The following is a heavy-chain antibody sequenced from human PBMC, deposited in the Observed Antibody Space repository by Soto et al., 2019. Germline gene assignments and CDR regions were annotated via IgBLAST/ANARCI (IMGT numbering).Heavy chain of an antibody. CDR3: ARHEEASDGYVKWGQFDY. V-gene: IGHV4-39*01. J-gene: IGHJ4*02. Sequence: SETLSLTCTVSGGSISSSSYYWGWIRQPPGKGLEWIGSIYYSGSTYYNPSLKSRVTISVDTSKNQFSLKLSSVTDADTAVYYCARHEEASDGYVKWGQFDYWGQGTLVTVSS. D-gene: IGHD5-12*01. CDR1: GGSISSSSYY. CDR2: IYYSGST.